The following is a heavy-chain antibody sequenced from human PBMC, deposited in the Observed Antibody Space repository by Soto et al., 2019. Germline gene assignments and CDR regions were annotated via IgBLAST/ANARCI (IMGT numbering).Heavy chain of an antibody. J-gene: IGHJ5*02. CDR1: GFSFSSYW. V-gene: IGHV3-74*01. Sequence: EVQLVESGGGLVQPGGSLRLSCAASGFSFSSYWMHWVRQVPGKVLVWVSRINSDGSTTTYADSVKGRFTISRDNAKNTLYLQMTSLRVEDTAVYYCARVLTGSYNWFDPWGQGTLVTVSS. CDR2: INSDGSTT. CDR3: ARVLTGSYNWFDP. D-gene: IGHD1-26*01.